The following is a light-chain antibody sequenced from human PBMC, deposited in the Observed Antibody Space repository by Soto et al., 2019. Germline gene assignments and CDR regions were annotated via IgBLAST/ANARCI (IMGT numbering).Light chain of an antibody. J-gene: IGKJ1*01. CDR3: QQYNNWPPTWT. CDR1: QSVSSN. CDR2: GAS. Sequence: EIVMTQSPATLSVSPGERATLSCRASQSVSSNLAWYQQKPGQAPRLLIYGASTRATAIPARFSGSGSGTEFTLTNSSLQSEDFAVYYCQQYNNWPPTWTFGQGTKVEIK. V-gene: IGKV3-15*01.